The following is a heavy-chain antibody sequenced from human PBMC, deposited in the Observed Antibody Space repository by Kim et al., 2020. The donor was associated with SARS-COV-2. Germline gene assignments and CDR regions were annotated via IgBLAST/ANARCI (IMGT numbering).Heavy chain of an antibody. CDR2: I. V-gene: IGHV3-21*01. D-gene: IGHD2-15*01. CDR3: ASPVVVAATTDY. Sequence: IYHADSVKGRFTIARDNTKNSLYLQMNSLRAEDTAVYYCASPVVVAATTDYWGQGTLVTVSS. J-gene: IGHJ4*02.